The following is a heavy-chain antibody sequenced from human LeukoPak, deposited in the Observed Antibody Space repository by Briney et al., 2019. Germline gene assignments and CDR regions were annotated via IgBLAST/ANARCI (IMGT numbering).Heavy chain of an antibody. CDR1: GFTFSSYS. V-gene: IGHV3-21*01. CDR2: ISGSNSYI. D-gene: IGHD3-22*01. J-gene: IGHJ4*02. CDR3: ARGSYYNTGLFDY. Sequence: GGSLRLSCAASGFTFSSYSMNWVRQAPGKGLEWVSSISGSNSYIYYADSVKGRFTIPRDNAKNSLYLQLNSLRAEDTAVYYCARGSYYNTGLFDYWGQGTLVTVSS.